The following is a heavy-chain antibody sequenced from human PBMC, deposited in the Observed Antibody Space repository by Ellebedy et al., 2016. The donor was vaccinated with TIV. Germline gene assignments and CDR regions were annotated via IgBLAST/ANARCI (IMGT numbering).Heavy chain of an antibody. D-gene: IGHD2/OR15-2a*01. CDR1: GGSIRGSSSY. J-gene: IGHJ4*02. Sequence: SETLSLXXTVSGGSIRGSSSYWGWIRQSPEKGLEWIGTIYYTGSTYYNPSLRSRVTNSVDTSNNDFSLKMASMTAADTAVYYCARHLNHNSRADYWGQGTLVTVSS. V-gene: IGHV4-39*01. CDR3: ARHLNHNSRADY. CDR2: IYYTGST.